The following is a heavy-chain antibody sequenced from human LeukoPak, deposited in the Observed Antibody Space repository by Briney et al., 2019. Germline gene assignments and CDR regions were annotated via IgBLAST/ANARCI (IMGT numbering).Heavy chain of an antibody. CDR3: ARLGGSYYHVYYFDQ. D-gene: IGHD1-26*01. Sequence: SETLSLTCTVSGGSISSYYWGWVRQPPGKGLEWIGYVYYSRSTDYNPSLKSRVTISVDTSKNQFSLRLTSVTAADTAVYYCARLGGSYYHVYYFDQWGQGTLVTVSS. V-gene: IGHV4-59*08. J-gene: IGHJ4*02. CDR2: VYYSRST. CDR1: GGSISSYY.